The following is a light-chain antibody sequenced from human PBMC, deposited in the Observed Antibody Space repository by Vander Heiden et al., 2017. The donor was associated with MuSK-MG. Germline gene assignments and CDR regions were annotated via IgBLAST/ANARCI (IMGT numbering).Light chain of an antibody. Sequence: DIVMTQSPLSLPVTPGEPASFSCRSSQSLLHSNGYNYLDWYLQKQGQSPQLLIYLGSNRASGVPDRFSGSGSGTDFTLKISRVEAEDVGVYYCMQALQTPPYTFGQGTKLEIK. CDR3: MQALQTPPYT. CDR2: LGS. V-gene: IGKV2-28*01. CDR1: QSLLHSNGYNY. J-gene: IGKJ2*01.